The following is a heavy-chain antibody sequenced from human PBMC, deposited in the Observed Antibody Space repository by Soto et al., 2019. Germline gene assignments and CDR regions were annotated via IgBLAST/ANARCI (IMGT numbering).Heavy chain of an antibody. CDR1: GFTFDDYA. J-gene: IGHJ3*02. CDR3: AKDGGWELLGDAFDI. D-gene: IGHD1-26*01. Sequence: EVQLVESGGGLVQPGRSLRLSCAASGFTFDDYAMHWVRQAPGKGLEWVSGISWNSGSIGYADSVKGRFTISRDNAKNSLYPQMNSLRAEDTALYYCAKDGGWELLGDAFDIWGQGTMVTVSS. CDR2: ISWNSGSI. V-gene: IGHV3-9*01.